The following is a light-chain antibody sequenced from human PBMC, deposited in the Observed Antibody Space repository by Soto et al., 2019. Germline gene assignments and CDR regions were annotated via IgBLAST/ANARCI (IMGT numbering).Light chain of an antibody. CDR3: QQRSNWPPWT. Sequence: EIVLTQSPATLSLSPGERATLSCRASQSVSSYLAWYQQKPGQAPRLLIYDASNRATGIPARFSGSGSGTDLPLTISSLEPEDFAVYYCQQRSNWPPWTFGQGTKVEIK. J-gene: IGKJ1*01. V-gene: IGKV3-11*01. CDR2: DAS. CDR1: QSVSSY.